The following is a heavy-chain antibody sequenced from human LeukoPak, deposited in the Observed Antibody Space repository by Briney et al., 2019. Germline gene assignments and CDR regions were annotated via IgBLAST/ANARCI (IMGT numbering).Heavy chain of an antibody. CDR1: GYSFTSYW. D-gene: IGHD4-17*01. J-gene: IGHJ5*02. CDR3: ARQETTAIGDWFDP. CDR2: IYPGDSDT. Sequence: GESLKISCKGSGYSFTSYWIGLVRQMPGKGLEWVGIIYPGDSDTRYSPSFQGQVTLSAEKSISTASLQWSSLKASHTAMYYCARQETTAIGDWFDPWGQGTLVTVSS. V-gene: IGHV5-51*01.